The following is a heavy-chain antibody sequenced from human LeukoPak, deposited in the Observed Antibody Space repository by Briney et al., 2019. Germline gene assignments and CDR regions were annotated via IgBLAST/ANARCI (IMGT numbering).Heavy chain of an antibody. D-gene: IGHD3-3*01. V-gene: IGHV3-66*02. CDR2: IYSGGDT. Sequence: GGSLRLSCAASGFTVSSDYMSWVRQAPGKGLEWVSIIYSGGDTYYAGSVKGRFTISRDNSKNTLYLQMNSLRAEDTAVYYCARDRYSTIFGGWGQGTLVTVSS. CDR1: GFTVSSDY. J-gene: IGHJ4*02. CDR3: ARDRYSTIFGG.